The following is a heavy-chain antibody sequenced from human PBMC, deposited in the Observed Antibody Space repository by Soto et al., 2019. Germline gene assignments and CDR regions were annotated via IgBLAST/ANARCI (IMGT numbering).Heavy chain of an antibody. CDR2: IRWNSGSI. D-gene: IGHD3-10*01. CDR1: GFTFDDYA. V-gene: IGHV3-9*01. Sequence: EVQLVESGGGLVQPGRSLRLSCAASGFTFDDYAMHWVRQAPGKGLEWVSGIRWNSGSIGYADSVKGRLTISRDNAKNSLYLPMNSLRAEDTALYYCAKDMVRGVIGYYMDVWGKGTTVTVSS. J-gene: IGHJ6*03. CDR3: AKDMVRGVIGYYMDV.